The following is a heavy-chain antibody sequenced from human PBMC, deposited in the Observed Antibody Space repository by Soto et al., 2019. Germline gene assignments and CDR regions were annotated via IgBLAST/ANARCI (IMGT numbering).Heavy chain of an antibody. CDR3: ARVNSSSWYSDY. CDR1: GGSFSGYY. CDR2: INHSGST. V-gene: IGHV4-34*01. Sequence: SETLSLTCAVYGGSFSGYYWSWIRQPPGKGLEWIGEINHSGSTNYNPSLKSRVTISVDTSKNQFSLKLSSVTAADTAVYYCARVNSSSWYSDYWGQGTLVTVSS. D-gene: IGHD6-13*01. J-gene: IGHJ4*02.